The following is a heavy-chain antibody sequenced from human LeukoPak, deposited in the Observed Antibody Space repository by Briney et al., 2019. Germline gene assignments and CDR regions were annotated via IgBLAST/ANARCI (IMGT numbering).Heavy chain of an antibody. V-gene: IGHV3-9*01. D-gene: IGHD6-19*01. CDR1: GFTFDDYA. J-gene: IGHJ4*02. CDR2: ISWSGGSI. Sequence: GGSLRLSCAASGFTFDDYAMHWVRQAPGKGLEWVSGISWSGGSIGYADSVKGRFTISGDNAKNSLYLQMNSLRAEDTAFYYCAKDMRLAVAGSPGYWGQGTLVTVSS. CDR3: AKDMRLAVAGSPGY.